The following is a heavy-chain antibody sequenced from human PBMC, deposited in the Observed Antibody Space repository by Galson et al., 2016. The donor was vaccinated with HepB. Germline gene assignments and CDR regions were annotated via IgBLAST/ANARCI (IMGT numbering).Heavy chain of an antibody. Sequence: SETLSLTCVVHDGSLSGYYWGWIRQPPGKGLEWIGEINRSGSTNYNSSLKSRVTISLDPSKNQFSLKLNYVIAADTAMYYCARVRYSGSGNYYYYYYGMDVWGQGTTVTVSS. CDR3: ARVRYSGSGNYYYYYYGMDV. J-gene: IGHJ6*02. CDR1: DGSLSGYY. D-gene: IGHD3-10*01. CDR2: INRSGST. V-gene: IGHV4-34*01.